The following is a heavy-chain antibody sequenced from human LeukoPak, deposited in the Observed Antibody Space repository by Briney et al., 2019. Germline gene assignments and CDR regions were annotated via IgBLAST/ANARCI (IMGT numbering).Heavy chain of an antibody. J-gene: IGHJ4*02. D-gene: IGHD2-15*01. V-gene: IGHV4-34*01. CDR2: INHSGST. CDR3: ARGYCSGGSCCDY. Sequence: PSETLSLTCAVYGGSFSGYYWSWIRQPPGKGLEWIGEINHSGSTNYNPSLKSRVTISVDTSKNQFSLKLSSVTAADTAVYYCARGYCSGGSCCDYGGQGTLVTVSS. CDR1: GGSFSGYY.